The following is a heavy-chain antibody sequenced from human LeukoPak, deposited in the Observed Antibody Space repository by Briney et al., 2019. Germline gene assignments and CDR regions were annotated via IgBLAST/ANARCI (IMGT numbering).Heavy chain of an antibody. CDR1: GGSISSYY. CDR2: IYTSGST. Sequence: SETLSLTCTVSGGSISSYYWSWIRQPAGKGLEWIGRIYTSGSTNYNPSLKSRVTISLDTSKNQFSLKLSSVTAADTAVYYCARRSVVTAINFDAFDIWGQGAMVTVSS. CDR3: ARRSVVTAINFDAFDI. J-gene: IGHJ3*02. V-gene: IGHV4-4*07. D-gene: IGHD2-21*02.